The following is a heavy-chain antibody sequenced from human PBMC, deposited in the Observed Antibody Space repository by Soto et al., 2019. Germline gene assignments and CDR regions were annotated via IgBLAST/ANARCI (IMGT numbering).Heavy chain of an antibody. CDR1: GFSVSINY. J-gene: IGHJ4*02. CDR2: IYSGGST. V-gene: IGHV3-66*01. CDR3: ARYYGDYEYYFDY. D-gene: IGHD4-17*01. Sequence: AWGSLRLSCAASGFSVSINYMSWVRQAPGKGLEWVSVIYSGGSTYYADSVKGRFTISRDNSKNTLYLQMNSLRAEDTAVYYCARYYGDYEYYFDYWGQGTLVTVSS.